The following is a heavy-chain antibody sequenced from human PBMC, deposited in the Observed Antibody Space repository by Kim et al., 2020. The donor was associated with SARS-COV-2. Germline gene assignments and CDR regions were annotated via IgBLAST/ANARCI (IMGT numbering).Heavy chain of an antibody. CDR2: ISYDGSIQ. CDR1: GLPFRNYG. V-gene: IGHV3-30*18. CDR3: AKGPIGIVSGGKMWLDP. J-gene: IGHJ5*02. D-gene: IGHD2-2*01. Sequence: GGSLRLSCAASGLPFRNYGMHWVRQAPGKGLEWVADISYDGSIQYYGDFVEGRFTISRDNSKNILYLQMNSLRFEDTAVYYCAKGPIGIVSGGKMWLDP.